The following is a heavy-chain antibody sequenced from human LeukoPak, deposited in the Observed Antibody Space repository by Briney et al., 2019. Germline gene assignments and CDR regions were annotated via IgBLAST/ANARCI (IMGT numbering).Heavy chain of an antibody. J-gene: IGHJ4*02. CDR1: GFILSDYS. CDR3: ARDHNWGFDY. CDR2: INGRTDII. V-gene: IGHV3-48*02. Sequence: PGGSLRLSCAASGFILSDYSMNWVRQAPGKGLEWVSYINGRTDIIYYADSVKGRFTISRDNAKNSLFLQMNGLRDEDTAVYFCARDHNWGFDYWGQGILVTVSS. D-gene: IGHD7-27*01.